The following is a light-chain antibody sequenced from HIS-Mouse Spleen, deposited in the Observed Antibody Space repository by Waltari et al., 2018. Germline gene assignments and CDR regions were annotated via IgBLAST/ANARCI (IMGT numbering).Light chain of an antibody. CDR3: SSYTSSSTWV. CDR2: AVS. V-gene: IGLV2-14*03. Sequence: QSALPQPASVSGSPGQSITISCTGTSSDLGGYNYVSWYQQHPAKPPKLMLYAVSNRPSGVSNRFSGSKSGNTASLTISGLQAEDEADYYCSSYTSSSTWVFGGGTKLTVL. J-gene: IGLJ3*02. CDR1: SSDLGGYNY.